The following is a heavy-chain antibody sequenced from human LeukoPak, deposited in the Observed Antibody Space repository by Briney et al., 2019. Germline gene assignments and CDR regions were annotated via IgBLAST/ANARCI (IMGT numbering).Heavy chain of an antibody. V-gene: IGHV3-74*01. J-gene: IGHJ3*01. CDR2: ISNDGTST. Sequence: PGGSLRLSCAVSGPTFSNYWMHWVRPAPGKGLVWVARISNDGTSTSYADSVKGRFTTSRDNAKNTLYLQMNSLRAEDTALYFCARHLSLRFDAFAVWGPGTVVTVSS. CDR3: ARHLSLRFDAFAV. D-gene: IGHD3-3*01. CDR1: GPTFSNYW.